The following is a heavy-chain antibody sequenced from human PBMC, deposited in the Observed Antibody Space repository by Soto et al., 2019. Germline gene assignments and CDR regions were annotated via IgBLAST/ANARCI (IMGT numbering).Heavy chain of an antibody. CDR2: MNPDGSAI. CDR1: GFTFSSSW. CDR3: AKARRVRPPSDAFDI. J-gene: IGHJ3*02. Sequence: GGSLRLSCVVSGFTFSSSWMHWVRQGPGKGLVWVSRMNPDGSAINYADSVKGRFTTSRDNAKNILYLQMNSLRAEDTALYYCAKARRVRPPSDAFDIWGQGTMVTVSS. V-gene: IGHV3-74*01.